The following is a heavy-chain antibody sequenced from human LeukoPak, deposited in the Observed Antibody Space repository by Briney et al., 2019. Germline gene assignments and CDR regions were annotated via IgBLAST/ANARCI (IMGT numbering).Heavy chain of an antibody. CDR2: IHERGST. CDR3: ARASSPSNSWFDP. V-gene: IGHV4-38-2*01. J-gene: IGHJ5*02. Sequence: SETLSLTCGVSGHSFTSDSFWGWIRQPPGQGLGWIGSIHERGSTFYNPSLKSRVTISIDTSKNQYSLNVNSVTAADTAVYCCARASSPSNSWFDPWGQGTVVPVSS. CDR1: GHSFTSDSF.